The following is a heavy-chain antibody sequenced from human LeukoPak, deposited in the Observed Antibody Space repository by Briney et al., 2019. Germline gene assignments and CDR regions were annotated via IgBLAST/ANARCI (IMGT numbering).Heavy chain of an antibody. J-gene: IGHJ4*02. D-gene: IGHD3-10*01. Sequence: TSETLSLTCTVSGGSISSGGYYWSWIRQPPGKGLEWIGYIYHSGSTYYNPSLKSRVTISVDRSKNQFSLKLSSVTAADTAVYYCARLGARGLPDWGQGTLVTVSS. CDR3: ARLGARGLPD. CDR1: GGSISSGGYY. CDR2: IYHSGST. V-gene: IGHV4-30-2*01.